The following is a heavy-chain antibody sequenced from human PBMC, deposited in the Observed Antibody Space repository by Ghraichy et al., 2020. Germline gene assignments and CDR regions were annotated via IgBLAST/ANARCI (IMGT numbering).Heavy chain of an antibody. Sequence: ASVKVSCKASGYTFTGYYMHWVRQAPGQGLEWMGWINPNSGGTNYAQKFQGRVTMTRDTSISTAYMELSRLRSDDTAVYYCATADIYKQQLYYYGMDVWGQGTTVTVSS. CDR3: ATADIYKQQLYYYGMDV. CDR1: GYTFTGYY. D-gene: IGHD6-13*01. V-gene: IGHV1-2*02. J-gene: IGHJ6*02. CDR2: INPNSGGT.